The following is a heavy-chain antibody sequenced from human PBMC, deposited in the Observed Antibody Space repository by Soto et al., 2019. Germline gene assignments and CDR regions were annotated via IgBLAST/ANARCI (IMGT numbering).Heavy chain of an antibody. CDR1: GFIFSNYG. Sequence: QVQLVESGGGVVQPGRSLRLSCVGSGFIFSNYGMHWVRQAPGKGREWVAFISYDGSDILYADSVKGRFTISRDNSKSTLFLHMNRPTAEDTAIYFCAIVRVADSALDHWGQGTLVTVSS. CDR2: ISYDGSDI. J-gene: IGHJ4*02. V-gene: IGHV3-30*06. CDR3: AIVRVADSALDH. D-gene: IGHD3-10*02.